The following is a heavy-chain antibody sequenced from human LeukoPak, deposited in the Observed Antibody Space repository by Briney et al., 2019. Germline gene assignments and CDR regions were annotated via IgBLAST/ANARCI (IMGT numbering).Heavy chain of an antibody. Sequence: KPSETLSLTCIVPGASVSRSYWSWVRQPPGKGLEWIGYIYNSGSTNYNPSLKSRVTISVDTSKNQFSLKLNSVTASDTAVYYCAQTTGWPGFDYWGQGTLVTVPS. CDR1: GASVSRSY. D-gene: IGHD6-19*01. CDR2: IYNSGST. V-gene: IGHV4-59*08. J-gene: IGHJ4*02. CDR3: AQTTGWPGFDY.